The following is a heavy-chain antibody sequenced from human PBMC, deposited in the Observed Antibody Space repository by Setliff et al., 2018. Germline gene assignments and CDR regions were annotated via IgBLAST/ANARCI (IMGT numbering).Heavy chain of an antibody. D-gene: IGHD3-3*01. V-gene: IGHV4-39*07. J-gene: IGHJ6*03. CDR1: GDSISSSRYY. CDR2: IYYSGTT. CDR3: ARMSGFQYMDV. Sequence: PSETLSLTCTVSGDSISSSRYYWAWIRQPPGKGLEWIGNIYYSGTTYSNPSLKSRVTMSVDTSKNQFSLKLSSVTAADTAVYYCARMSGFQYMDVWGKGTTVTVSS.